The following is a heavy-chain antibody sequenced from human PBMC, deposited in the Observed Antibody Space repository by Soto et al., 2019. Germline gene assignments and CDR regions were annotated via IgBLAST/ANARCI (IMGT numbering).Heavy chain of an antibody. V-gene: IGHV3-43D*04. CDR3: AKGHFFGVVTPYGMDV. CDR2: ISWDGGST. D-gene: IGHD3-3*01. Sequence: PGGSLRLSCAASGFTFDDYAMHWVRQAPGKGLEWVSLISWDGGSTYYADSVKGRFTISRDNSKNSLYLQMNSLRAEDTASYYCAKGHFFGVVTPYGMDVWGQGTTVTVSS. J-gene: IGHJ6*02. CDR1: GFTFDDYA.